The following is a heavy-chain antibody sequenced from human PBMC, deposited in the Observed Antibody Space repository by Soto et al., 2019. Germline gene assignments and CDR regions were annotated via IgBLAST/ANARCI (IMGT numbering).Heavy chain of an antibody. CDR2: INHSGST. Sequence: QVQLQQWGAGLLKPSETLSLTCAVYGGSFSGYYWSWIRQPPGKGLEWIGEINHSGSTNCNPSLKSRVTISVDTSKNQFSLKLSSVTAADTALYYCARGNLYSGSYYNYWGQGNLVTVSS. D-gene: IGHD1-26*01. CDR1: GGSFSGYY. V-gene: IGHV4-34*01. J-gene: IGHJ4*02. CDR3: ARGNLYSGSYYNY.